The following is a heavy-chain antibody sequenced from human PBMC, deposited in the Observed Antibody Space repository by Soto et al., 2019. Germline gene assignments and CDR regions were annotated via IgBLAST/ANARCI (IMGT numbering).Heavy chain of an antibody. CDR3: AKEWVYDSSGWSFDY. CDR2: ISNDGSNK. CDR1: GFTFGSYG. Sequence: GGSLRLSCAASGFTFGSYGMHWVRQAPGKGLEWVAVISNDGSNKYYADSVKGRFTISRDNSKNTLYLQMNSLRAEDTAVYYCAKEWVYDSSGWSFDYWGQGTLVTVSS. V-gene: IGHV3-30*18. D-gene: IGHD3-22*01. J-gene: IGHJ4*02.